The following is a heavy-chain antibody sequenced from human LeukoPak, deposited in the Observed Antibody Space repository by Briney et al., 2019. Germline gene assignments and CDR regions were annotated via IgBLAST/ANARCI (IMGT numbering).Heavy chain of an antibody. Sequence: PSETLSLTCTVSGGSISSSSYYWGWIRQPPGKGLEWIGSIYYSGSTYYNPSLKSRVTISVDTSKNQFSLKLSSVTAAETAVYYCARLEVSAAGRSFLDYWGQGTLVTVSS. D-gene: IGHD6-13*01. J-gene: IGHJ4*02. CDR2: IYYSGST. CDR1: GGSISSSSYY. CDR3: ARLEVSAAGRSFLDY. V-gene: IGHV4-39*01.